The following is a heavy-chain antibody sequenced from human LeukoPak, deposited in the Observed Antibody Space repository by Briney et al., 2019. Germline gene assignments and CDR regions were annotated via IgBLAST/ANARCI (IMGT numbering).Heavy chain of an antibody. V-gene: IGHV3-7*01. D-gene: IGHD7-27*01. Sequence: SGGSLRLSCVGSGCTFKDHWMVWVRQAPGKGLEWVANMKQDGSEQYYGDSVRGRFTISRDNAKNSLYLQMTSLRAADTAVYYCARDANWASDYWGQGTLVTVSS. J-gene: IGHJ4*02. CDR2: MKQDGSEQ. CDR3: ARDANWASDY. CDR1: GCTFKDHW.